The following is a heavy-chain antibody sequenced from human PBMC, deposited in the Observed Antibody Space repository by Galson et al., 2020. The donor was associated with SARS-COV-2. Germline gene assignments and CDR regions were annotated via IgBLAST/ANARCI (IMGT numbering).Heavy chain of an antibody. J-gene: IGHJ2*01. V-gene: IGHV4-38-2*01. D-gene: IGHD3-22*01. CDR2: IYHSGTT. CDR3: ARPSSSGYYSVGYFDL. CDR1: GYSISSDYY. Sequence: SETLSLTCAVSGYSISSDYYWGWIRQPPGKGLEWIGNIYHSGTTYYNPSLKSRVTISIDKSKNQFSLQLSSVTAADTAVYYRARPSSSGYYSVGYFDLWGRGTRVTVSS.